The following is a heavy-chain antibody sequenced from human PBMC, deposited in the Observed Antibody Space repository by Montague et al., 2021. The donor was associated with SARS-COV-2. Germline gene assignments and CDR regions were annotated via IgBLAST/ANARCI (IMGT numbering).Heavy chain of an antibody. CDR3: TSGEANYGWGYYFDY. Sequence: SETLSLTCTVSGDSIRTNYWSWIRQPPGKGLEWIGYVYKSETTNYNPSLKSRVTISLDTSKNQFALKLNSVTSADTAVYYCTSGEANYGWGYYFDYWGQGTLVTVSP. D-gene: IGHD3-10*01. CDR2: VYKSETT. CDR1: GDSIRTNY. J-gene: IGHJ4*02. V-gene: IGHV4-59*01.